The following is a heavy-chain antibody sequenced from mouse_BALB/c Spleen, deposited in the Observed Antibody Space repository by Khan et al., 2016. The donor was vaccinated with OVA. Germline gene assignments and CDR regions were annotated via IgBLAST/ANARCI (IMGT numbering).Heavy chain of an antibody. J-gene: IGHJ3*01. Sequence: EVELVESGPSLVKPSQTLSLTCSVTGDSITSGYWNWIRKFPGNKLEYMGYMIYSGNTYYNPSLKSRISITRHTSKNQYYLPLNSVTTEDTATYYCARSTYRYAFAYWGQWTLVTVSA. CDR2: MIYSGNT. D-gene: IGHD2-14*01. CDR3: ARSTYRYAFAY. V-gene: IGHV3-8*02. CDR1: GDSITSGY.